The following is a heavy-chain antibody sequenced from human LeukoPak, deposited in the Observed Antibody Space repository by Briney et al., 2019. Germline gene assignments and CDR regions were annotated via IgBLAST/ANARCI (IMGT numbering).Heavy chain of an antibody. Sequence: GGSLRLSCAASKFTFSSYWMSWVRQAPGKGLEWVAYMNQLGNEKNYLDSVKGRFTISRDNAKNSLYLQMNSLRAEDTAVYYCARAVEAARPPDFDYWGQGTLVTVSS. CDR3: ARAVEAARPPDFDY. CDR2: MNQLGNEK. J-gene: IGHJ4*02. D-gene: IGHD6-6*01. V-gene: IGHV3-7*01. CDR1: KFTFSSYW.